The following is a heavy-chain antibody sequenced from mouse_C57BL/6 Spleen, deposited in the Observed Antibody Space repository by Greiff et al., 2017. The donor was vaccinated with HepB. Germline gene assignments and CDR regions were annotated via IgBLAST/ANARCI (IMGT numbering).Heavy chain of an antibody. CDR2: ISEGGSYT. CDR1: GFTFSSYA. CDR3: AKVYYGPFAY. V-gene: IGHV5-4*03. J-gene: IGHJ3*01. Sequence: EVMLVESGGGLVKPGGSLKLSCAASGFTFSSYAMSWVRQTPEKRLEWVATISEGGSYTYYPDNVKGRFTISRDNAKNNLYLQMSHLKSEDTAMYYCAKVYYGPFAYWGQGTLVTVSA. D-gene: IGHD2-1*01.